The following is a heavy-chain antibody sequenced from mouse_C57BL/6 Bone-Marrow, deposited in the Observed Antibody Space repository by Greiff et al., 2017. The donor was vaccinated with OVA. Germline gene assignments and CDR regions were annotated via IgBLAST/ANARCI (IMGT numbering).Heavy chain of an antibody. Sequence: LVESGAELVRPGASVSLSCKASGYTFTDYEMHWVKQTPVHGLEWIGAIDPETGGTAYTQMFKGKALLTADKSSSTAYMELRSLTSDDSAVYYCTRAYSNYGDFDYWGQGTTLTVSS. CDR2: IDPETGGT. V-gene: IGHV1-15*01. CDR3: TRAYSNYGDFDY. J-gene: IGHJ2*01. CDR1: GYTFTDYE. D-gene: IGHD2-5*01.